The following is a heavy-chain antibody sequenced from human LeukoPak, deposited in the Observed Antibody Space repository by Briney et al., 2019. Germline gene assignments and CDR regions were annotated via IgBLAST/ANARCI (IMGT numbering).Heavy chain of an antibody. CDR3: AKGGGGSSGYYRIDY. Sequence: GGSLRLSCAASGFTFSSYAMSWVRQAPGKGLEWVSAISGSGGSTYYADSVKGRFTISRDNSKNTLYLQMNSLRAEDTAVYYCAKGGGGSSGYYRIDYWGQGTLVTVSS. CDR1: GFTFSSYA. CDR2: ISGSGGST. J-gene: IGHJ4*02. D-gene: IGHD3-22*01. V-gene: IGHV3-23*01.